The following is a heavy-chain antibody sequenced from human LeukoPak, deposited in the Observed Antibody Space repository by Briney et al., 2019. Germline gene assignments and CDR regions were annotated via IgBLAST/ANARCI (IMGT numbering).Heavy chain of an antibody. CDR2: TRNDGNNK. D-gene: IGHD1-26*01. Sequence: PGGSLRLSCAASGFTFTSHGMHWVRQAPGKGLEWVAFTRNDGNNKYYADSVKGRFTISRDNSKNTLSLQMNSLRTEDTAVYYCAKAHRVELPYYYYMDVWGKGTTVTVSS. CDR3: AKAHRVELPYYYYMDV. J-gene: IGHJ6*03. CDR1: GFTFTSHG. V-gene: IGHV3-30*02.